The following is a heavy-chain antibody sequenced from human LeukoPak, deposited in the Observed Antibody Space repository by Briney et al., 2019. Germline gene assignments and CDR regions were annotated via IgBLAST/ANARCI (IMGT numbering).Heavy chain of an antibody. V-gene: IGHV3-23*01. CDR1: GFTFNNND. CDR2: IDDGGVST. Sequence: GGSLRLSCAASGFTFNNNDMTWVRQAPGKGLEWVSTIDDGGVSTYYADSVKGRFTISRDNSKNTLYLQMNSLRAEDTAVYYCAKDVGELLPYYFDYWGQGTLVTVSS. D-gene: IGHD1-26*01. J-gene: IGHJ4*02. CDR3: AKDVGELLPYYFDY.